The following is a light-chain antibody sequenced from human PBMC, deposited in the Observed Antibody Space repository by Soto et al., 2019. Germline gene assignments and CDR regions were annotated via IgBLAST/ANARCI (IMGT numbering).Light chain of an antibody. V-gene: IGKV3-20*01. CDR2: ATS. CDR3: QQYGSSVT. Sequence: DIVLTQSPGTLSLSPGGRATLSCRASQSVTTSYLAWYQQKPGQAPRLLIYATSNRATGIPDRFRGSGSGTDLTLTISRMEPEDFAVYYCQQYGSSVTFGQGTRLEIK. J-gene: IGKJ5*01. CDR1: QSVTTSY.